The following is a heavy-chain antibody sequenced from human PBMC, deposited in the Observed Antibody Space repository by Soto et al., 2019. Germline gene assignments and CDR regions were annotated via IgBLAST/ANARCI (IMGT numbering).Heavy chain of an antibody. J-gene: IGHJ6*02. Sequence: SVKVSCKASGGTLSSYAISWVRQAPGQGLEWMGGIIPIFGTANYAQKFQGRATITADESTSTAYMELSSLRSEDTAVYYCARERGAPLYSSGLYYYYYGMDVWGQGTTVTVSS. D-gene: IGHD6-19*01. V-gene: IGHV1-69*13. CDR1: GGTLSSYA. CDR2: IIPIFGTA. CDR3: ARERGAPLYSSGLYYYYYGMDV.